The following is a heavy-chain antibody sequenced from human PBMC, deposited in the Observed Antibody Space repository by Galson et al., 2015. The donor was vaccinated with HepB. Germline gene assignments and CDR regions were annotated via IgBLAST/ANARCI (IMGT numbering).Heavy chain of an antibody. CDR1: GGTFSSYA. CDR2: IIPIFGTA. J-gene: IGHJ6*02. V-gene: IGHV1-69*13. D-gene: IGHD3-22*01. Sequence: SVKVSCKASGGTFSSYAISWVRQAPGQGFEWMGGIIPIFGTANYAQKFQGRVTITADESTSTAYMELSSLRSEDTAVYYCARAYYDSSGYYYQYYYYYGMDVWGQGTTVTVSS. CDR3: ARAYYDSSGYYYQYYYYYGMDV.